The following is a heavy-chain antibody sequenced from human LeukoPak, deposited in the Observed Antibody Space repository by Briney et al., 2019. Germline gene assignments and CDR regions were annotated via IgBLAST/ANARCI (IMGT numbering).Heavy chain of an antibody. Sequence: PSETLSLTCTVSGYSISSGYYWGWIRQPPGKGLEWIGSIYHSGRTYYNPSLKSRVTISVDTSKNQFSLKLSSVTAADTAVYYCATHCSGGSCYGHGAFDIWGQGTMVTVSS. CDR2: IYHSGRT. CDR1: GYSISSGYY. D-gene: IGHD2-15*01. V-gene: IGHV4-38-2*02. CDR3: ATHCSGGSCYGHGAFDI. J-gene: IGHJ3*02.